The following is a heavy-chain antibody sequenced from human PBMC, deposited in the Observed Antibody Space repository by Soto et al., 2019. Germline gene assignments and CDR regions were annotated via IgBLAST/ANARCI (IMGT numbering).Heavy chain of an antibody. V-gene: IGHV4-59*08. D-gene: IGHD3-10*01. Sequence: PSETLSLTCTVSGGSISTYYWTWIRQSPGKGPEWIGYVYHSGTTNYNPSLESRVTMSLDTSKNQFSLKLSSVTAADTAVYYCARREGFGELLSYYGMDVWGQGTTVTVSS. CDR1: GGSISTYY. CDR3: ARREGFGELLSYYGMDV. J-gene: IGHJ6*02. CDR2: VYHSGTT.